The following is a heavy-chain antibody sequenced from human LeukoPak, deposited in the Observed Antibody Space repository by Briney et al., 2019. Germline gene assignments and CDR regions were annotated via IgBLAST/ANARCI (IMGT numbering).Heavy chain of an antibody. J-gene: IGHJ4*02. V-gene: IGHV3-23*01. CDR1: GFTFSNYA. Sequence: GGSLRLSCAASGFTFSNYAMNWVRQAPGKGLEWVSGIYGSGANTYYADSVRGRFTISRDNSKNTLFLQMNSLRAEDTAVYYCASYSSSWPFDYWGQGTLVTVSS. D-gene: IGHD6-13*01. CDR3: ASYSSSWPFDY. CDR2: IYGSGANT.